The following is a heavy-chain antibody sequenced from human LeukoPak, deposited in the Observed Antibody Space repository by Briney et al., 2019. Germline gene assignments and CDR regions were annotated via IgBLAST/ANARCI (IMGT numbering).Heavy chain of an antibody. Sequence: GGSLRLSCAGSGLIFNNYAMHWVRQPPGKGLEWVSGISWNSGSIDYADSVKGRFTISRDNAKNSLYLQMNSLRVEDTAFYYCAKDNRRHYTSGPNPDSLHWGQGALVTVSS. D-gene: IGHD6-19*01. CDR2: ISWNSGSI. V-gene: IGHV3-9*01. CDR1: GLIFNNYA. CDR3: AKDNRRHYTSGPNPDSLH. J-gene: IGHJ4*02.